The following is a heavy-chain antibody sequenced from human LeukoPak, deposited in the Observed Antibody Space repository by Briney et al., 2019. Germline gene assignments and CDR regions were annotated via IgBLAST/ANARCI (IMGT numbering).Heavy chain of an antibody. CDR2: ISGSGGGT. J-gene: IGHJ3*02. CDR3: ARDVVLSGTDASDI. Sequence: EAGGSLRLSCAAPGFTFSSYAMSWVRQAPGKGLEWVSAISGSGGGTYYVDSVKGRFTISRDNSKNTLYLEMNSLRAEDTAVYYCARDVVLSGTDASDIWGQGTRVTVSS. CDR1: GFTFSSYA. D-gene: IGHD2-15*01. V-gene: IGHV3-23*01.